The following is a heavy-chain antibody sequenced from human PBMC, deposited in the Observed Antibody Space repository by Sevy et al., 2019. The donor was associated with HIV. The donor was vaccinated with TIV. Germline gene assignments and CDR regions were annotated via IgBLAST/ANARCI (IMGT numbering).Heavy chain of an antibody. D-gene: IGHD3-22*01. CDR2: IKSKTHGGTT. V-gene: IGHV3-15*01. CDR1: GFTFSNAW. J-gene: IGHJ6*02. CDR3: TTDVYYYDSSGYYYGFRYGMDV. Sequence: GGSLRLSCAASGFTFSNAWMSWVRQAPGKGLEWVGRIKSKTHGGTTDYAAPVKGRFTISRDDSKNTLYLQMNSLKTEDTAVYYCTTDVYYYDSSGYYYGFRYGMDVSGQGTTVTVSS.